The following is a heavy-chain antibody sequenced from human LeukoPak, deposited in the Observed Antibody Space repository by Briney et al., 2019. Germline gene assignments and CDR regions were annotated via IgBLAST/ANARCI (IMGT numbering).Heavy chain of an antibody. CDR1: GGSISSGDYY. J-gene: IGHJ6*03. CDR3: ARALVVVAATQKIRRYYYYYMDV. D-gene: IGHD2-15*01. V-gene: IGHV4-30-4*08. Sequence: SETLSLTCTVSGGSISSGDYYWSWIRQPPGKGLEWIGYIYYSGSTYYNPSLKSRVTISVDTSKNQFSLKLSSVTAADTAVYYCARALVVVAATQKIRRYYYYYMDVWGKGTTVTVSS. CDR2: IYYSGST.